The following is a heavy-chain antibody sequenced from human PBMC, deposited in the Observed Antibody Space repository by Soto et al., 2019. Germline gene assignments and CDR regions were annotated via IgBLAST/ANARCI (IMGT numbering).Heavy chain of an antibody. CDR3: ARGPDGYSSDWYNWFDP. D-gene: IGHD6-13*01. Sequence: LSLTFTVSGGSISRGDYYWSWIRQPPGKGLEWIGYIYYSGSAYYNPSLKSRVTISVDTSKNQFSLKLRSVTAADTAVYYCARGPDGYSSDWYNWFDPWGQGTLVTVSS. CDR1: GGSISRGDYY. J-gene: IGHJ5*02. V-gene: IGHV4-30-4*01. CDR2: IYYSGSA.